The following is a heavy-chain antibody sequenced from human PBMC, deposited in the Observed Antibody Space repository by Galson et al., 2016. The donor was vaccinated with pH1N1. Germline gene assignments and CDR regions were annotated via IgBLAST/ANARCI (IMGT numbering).Heavy chain of an antibody. CDR2: INTGNGNT. D-gene: IGHD1/OR15-1a*01. Sequence: SVKVSCKASGYTFTSNAIHWVRQAPGQRLEWMGWINTGNGNTKYSQNFQGRVTITRDTSASTAYMELSSLRSEDTAVYYCAKRTGRHFVYWGQGTLVTVSS. V-gene: IGHV1-3*04. CDR1: GYTFTSNA. J-gene: IGHJ4*02. CDR3: AKRTGRHFVY.